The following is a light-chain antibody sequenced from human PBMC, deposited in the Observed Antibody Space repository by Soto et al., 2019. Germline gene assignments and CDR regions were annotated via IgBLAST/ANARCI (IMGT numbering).Light chain of an antibody. Sequence: QSVLTQPPSASGTPGQRVTISCSGSSSNIGSNYVYWYQQLPGTAPKLLIYRNNQRRSGVPDRFSGSKSGTSASLAISGRRYEDEADYYCATWDDSLSGVVFGGGTKLTVL. J-gene: IGLJ2*01. CDR1: SSNIGSNY. V-gene: IGLV1-47*01. CDR3: ATWDDSLSGVV. CDR2: RNN.